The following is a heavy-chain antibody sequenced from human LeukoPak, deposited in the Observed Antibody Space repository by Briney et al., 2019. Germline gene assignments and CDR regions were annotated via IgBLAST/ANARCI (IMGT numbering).Heavy chain of an antibody. D-gene: IGHD6-19*01. J-gene: IGHJ3*02. CDR1: GGSISSYY. V-gene: IGHV4-59*01. CDR2: IYYSGST. Sequence: PSETLSLTCTVSGGSISSYYWSWIRQPPGKGLEWIGYIYYSGSTNYNPSLKSRVTISVDTSKNQFSLKLSPVTAADTAVYYCARERTSGWYKYAFDIWGQGTRVTVSS. CDR3: ARERTSGWYKYAFDI.